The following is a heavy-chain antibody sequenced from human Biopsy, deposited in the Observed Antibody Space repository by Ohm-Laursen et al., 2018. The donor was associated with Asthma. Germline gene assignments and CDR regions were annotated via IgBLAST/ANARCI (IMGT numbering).Heavy chain of an antibody. D-gene: IGHD2-2*01. J-gene: IGHJ4*02. CDR2: INSVFGTT. Sequence: ASVKVSCKSLGGTFNTYVIGWVRQAPGQGPEWMGGINSVFGTTTYPQKFQDRVTITADDSTSTVYMELSSLRSEDTAVYYCARKAGSCISRTCYSLDFWGQGTLVAVSS. CDR1: GGTFNTYV. CDR3: ARKAGSCISRTCYSLDF. V-gene: IGHV1-69*13.